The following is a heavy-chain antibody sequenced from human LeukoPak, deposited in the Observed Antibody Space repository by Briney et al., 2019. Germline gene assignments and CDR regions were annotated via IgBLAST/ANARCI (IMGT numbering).Heavy chain of an antibody. J-gene: IGHJ4*02. Sequence: GESLKISCKGSGYSFTDYWIGWVRQMPGKGLEWMTIINPRDSDTRYSPSFQGQVTISVGKSINTAYLQWSSLKASDTAMYYCARQGIGVAADYWGQGTLVTVSS. V-gene: IGHV5-51*01. D-gene: IGHD6-19*01. CDR2: INPRDSDT. CDR3: ARQGIGVAADY. CDR1: GYSFTDYW.